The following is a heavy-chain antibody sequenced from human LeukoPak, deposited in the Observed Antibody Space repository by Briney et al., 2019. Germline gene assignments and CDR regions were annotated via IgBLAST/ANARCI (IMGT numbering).Heavy chain of an antibody. CDR3: ARGNGQEAFDI. Sequence: SEPLSPTCAVHGASFRGYYWSWIRQPPGKGLEWRGEINHSGSTNYNPSLKSRVTISVSTSKNQFPLKLSSVTAADAAVYYCARGNGQEAFDIWGQGTMVTVSS. CDR1: GASFRGYY. CDR2: INHSGST. J-gene: IGHJ3*02. D-gene: IGHD1-1*01. V-gene: IGHV4-34*01.